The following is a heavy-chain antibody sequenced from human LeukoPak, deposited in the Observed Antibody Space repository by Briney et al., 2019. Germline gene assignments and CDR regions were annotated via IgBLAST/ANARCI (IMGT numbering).Heavy chain of an antibody. CDR2: IYYSGST. D-gene: IGHD3-22*01. CDR1: GGSISSYY. CDR3: ARLVDSSGYGFDY. J-gene: IGHJ4*02. V-gene: IGHV4-59*08. Sequence: SETLSLTCTVSGGSISSYYWSWIRQPPGKGLEWIGYIYYSGSTNYNPSLKSRVTISVDTSKNQFSLKLSSVTAADTAVYYCARLVDSSGYGFDYWGQGTLVTVSS.